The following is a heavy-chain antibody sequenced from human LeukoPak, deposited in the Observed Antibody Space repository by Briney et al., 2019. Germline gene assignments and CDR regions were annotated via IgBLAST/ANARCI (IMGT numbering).Heavy chain of an antibody. D-gene: IGHD3-22*01. CDR2: IRSKAYGGTT. V-gene: IGHV3-49*04. CDR1: GFTLGDYA. Sequence: GGSLRLSCTASGFTLGDYAMSWVRQAPGKGLEWVGFIRSKAYGGTTEYAASVKGRFTISRDDSKSIAYLQMNSLKTEDTAVYYCTRDSITRRYYDSSGYYDYWGQGTLVTVSS. J-gene: IGHJ4*02. CDR3: TRDSITRRYYDSSGYYDY.